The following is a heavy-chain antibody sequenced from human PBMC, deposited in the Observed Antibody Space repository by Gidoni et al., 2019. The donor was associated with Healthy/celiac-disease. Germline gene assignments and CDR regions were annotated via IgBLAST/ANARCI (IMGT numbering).Heavy chain of an antibody. D-gene: IGHD1-26*01. CDR1: GFTFSSYA. J-gene: IGHJ4*02. V-gene: IGHV3-23*01. CDR3: AKVLRKWELRGFDY. CDR2: MSGSGGST. Sequence: EVQLLESGGGLVQPGGSLRLPCAASGFTFSSYAMSWVRQAPGKGLEWVSAMSGSGGSTYYADSVKGRFTISRDNSKNTLYLQMNSLRAEDTAVYYCAKVLRKWELRGFDYWGQGTLVTVSS.